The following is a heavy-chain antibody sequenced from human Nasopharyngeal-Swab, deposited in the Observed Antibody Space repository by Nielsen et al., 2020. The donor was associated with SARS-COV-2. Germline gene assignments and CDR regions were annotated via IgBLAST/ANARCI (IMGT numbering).Heavy chain of an antibody. V-gene: IGHV3-48*02. Sequence: GESLKISCAASGFTFSSYSMNWARQAPGKGLEWVSYISSSSSTIYYADSVKGRFTISRDNAKNSLYLQMNSLRDEDTAVYYCARVGYYDFWSGYYTSYYYGMDVWGQGTTVTVSS. J-gene: IGHJ6*02. D-gene: IGHD3-3*01. CDR1: GFTFSSYS. CDR2: ISSSSSTI. CDR3: ARVGYYDFWSGYYTSYYYGMDV.